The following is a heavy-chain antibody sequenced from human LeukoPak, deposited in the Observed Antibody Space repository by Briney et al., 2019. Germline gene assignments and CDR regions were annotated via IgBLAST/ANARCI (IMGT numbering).Heavy chain of an antibody. D-gene: IGHD1-26*01. CDR2: INPSGGST. V-gene: IGHV1-46*01. CDR3: ARGVSVGAHNWFDP. CDR1: GGTFSSYA. J-gene: IGHJ5*02. Sequence: ASVKVSCKASGGTFSSYAISWVRQAPGQGLEWMGIINPSGGSTSYAQKFQGRVTMTRDTSTSTVYMELSSLRSEDTAVYYCARGVSVGAHNWFDPWGQGTLVTVSS.